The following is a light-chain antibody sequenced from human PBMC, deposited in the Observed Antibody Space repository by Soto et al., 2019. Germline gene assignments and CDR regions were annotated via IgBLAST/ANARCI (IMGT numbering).Light chain of an antibody. CDR2: EVS. CDR3: SSYTSVSRYIYV. V-gene: IGLV2-14*01. J-gene: IGLJ1*01. Sequence: QSALTQPAAVSGSPGQSITISCTGTSSDVGGYNYVSWYQHHPGKAPKLIIYEVSDRPSGVSNRFSGSKSGDTASLTISGLQPEDEAAYSCSSYTSVSRYIYVFGTGTKLTVL. CDR1: SSDVGGYNY.